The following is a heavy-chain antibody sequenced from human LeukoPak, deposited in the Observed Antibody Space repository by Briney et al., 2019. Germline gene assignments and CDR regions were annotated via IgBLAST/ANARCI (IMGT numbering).Heavy chain of an antibody. V-gene: IGHV4-34*01. J-gene: IGHJ6*03. CDR2: INDSGRT. Sequence: NASETLSLTCAVYGGSFSNYYWSWIGQPPGTGLEWLGEINDSGRTNYNPSLMSRVTVSVDTSKNQFSLRLTSVTATDTAVYYCARRWNYGRNYYIDVWGNGATVSVSS. CDR1: GGSFSNYY. CDR3: ARRWNYGRNYYIDV. D-gene: IGHD1-7*01.